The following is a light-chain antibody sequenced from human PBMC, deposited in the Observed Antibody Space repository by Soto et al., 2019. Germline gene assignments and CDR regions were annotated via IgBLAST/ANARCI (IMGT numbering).Light chain of an antibody. V-gene: IGKV1-5*03. CDR1: QSISTS. CDR2: KAS. Sequence: DIQMTQSPSTLSASVGDRVTVTCRASQSISTSLAWYQQKPGKAPKLLIYKASNLESGVPSRFSGSGSGTEFTLTISTLQPDDVATYYCQQYNTYSRTFGQGTRVEIK. CDR3: QQYNTYSRT. J-gene: IGKJ1*01.